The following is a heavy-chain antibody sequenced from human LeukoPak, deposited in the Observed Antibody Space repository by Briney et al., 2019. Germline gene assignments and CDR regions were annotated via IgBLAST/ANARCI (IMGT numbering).Heavy chain of an antibody. J-gene: IGHJ4*02. CDR2: IYTSGIT. CDR1: GFVVSDNY. D-gene: IGHD2/OR15-2a*01. Sequence: GGSLRLSCAASGFVVSDNYMIWVRQAPGQGREWVSLIYTSGITKYTDSEKGRFTISRANAKNTLYLQMNPLSAEDTAVYYCVGDYLCKFDYWGQGTLVTVSS. CDR3: VGDYLCKFDY. V-gene: IGHV3-66*03.